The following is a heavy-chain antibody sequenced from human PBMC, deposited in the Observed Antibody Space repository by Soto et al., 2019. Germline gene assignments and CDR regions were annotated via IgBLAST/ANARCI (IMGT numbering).Heavy chain of an antibody. CDR1: GGSISSGDYY. Sequence: QVQLQESGPGLVKPSQTLSLTCTVSGGSISSGDYYWSWIRQPPGKGLEWIGDTYYSGSTYYNPSVKCRVTISVDTSKNQFSPKLSSVTAADTAVYYCAVSIAARYFDYWGQGTLVTVSS. V-gene: IGHV4-30-4*01. CDR2: TYYSGST. CDR3: AVSIAARYFDY. J-gene: IGHJ4*02. D-gene: IGHD6-6*01.